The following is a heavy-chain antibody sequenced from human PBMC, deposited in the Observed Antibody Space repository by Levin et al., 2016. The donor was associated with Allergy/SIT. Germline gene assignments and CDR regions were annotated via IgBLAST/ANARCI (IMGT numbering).Heavy chain of an antibody. Sequence: SETLSLTCAVYGGSFSGYYWSWIRQPPGKGLEWIGEINHSGSTNYNPSLKSRVTISVDTSKNQFSLKLSSVTAADTAVYYCARGVGSGWRNWGQGTLVTVSS. D-gene: IGHD6-19*01. CDR1: GGSFSGYY. V-gene: IGHV4-34*01. J-gene: IGHJ4*02. CDR3: ARGVGSGWRN. CDR2: INHSGST.